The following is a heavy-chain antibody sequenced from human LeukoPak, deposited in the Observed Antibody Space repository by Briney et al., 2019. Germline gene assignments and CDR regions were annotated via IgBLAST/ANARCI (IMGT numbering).Heavy chain of an antibody. CDR3: AREIDPIVVVPAASGHYYYGMDV. CDR2: INPNSGGT. D-gene: IGHD2-2*01. CDR1: GYTFTGYY. J-gene: IGHJ6*02. V-gene: IGHV1-2*02. Sequence: ASVKVSCQASGYTFTGYYMHWVRQAPGQGLEWMGWINPNSGGTNYAQKFQGRVTMTRDTSISTAYMELSRLRSDDTAVYYCAREIDPIVVVPAASGHYYYGMDVWGQGTTVTVSS.